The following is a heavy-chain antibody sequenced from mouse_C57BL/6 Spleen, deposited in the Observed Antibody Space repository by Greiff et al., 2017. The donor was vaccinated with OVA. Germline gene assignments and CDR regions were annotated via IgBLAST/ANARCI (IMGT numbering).Heavy chain of an antibody. D-gene: IGHD1-1*01. V-gene: IGHV3-6*01. CDR3: ARDTIYYGSSYWYFDV. CDR1: GYSITSGYY. CDR2: ISYDGSN. Sequence: VQLKESGPGLVKPSQSLSLTCSVTGYSITSGYYWNWIRQFPGNKLEWMGYISYDGSNNYNPSLKNRISITRDTSKNQFFLKLNSVTTEDTATYYCARDTIYYGSSYWYFDVWGTGTTVTVSS. J-gene: IGHJ1*03.